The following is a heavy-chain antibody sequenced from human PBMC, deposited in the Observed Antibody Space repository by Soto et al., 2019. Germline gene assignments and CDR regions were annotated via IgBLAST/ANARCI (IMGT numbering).Heavy chain of an antibody. CDR2: IRGDGGCT. CDR3: PIEISSSYYFFCMAV. J-gene: IGHJ6*02. Sequence: GGSLRLSCAASGFTFGDYAMNWVRQAPGKGLEWVSIIRGDGGCTYYADSVKGRFTISRDNSNNSLYLQMNSLRTEDTVLYYWPIEISSSYYFFCMAVWGQGPTVPASS. D-gene: IGHD3-3*02. V-gene: IGHV3-43*02. CDR1: GFTFGDYA.